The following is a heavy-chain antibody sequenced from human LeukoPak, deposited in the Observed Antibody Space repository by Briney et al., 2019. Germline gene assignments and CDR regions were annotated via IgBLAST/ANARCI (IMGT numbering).Heavy chain of an antibody. CDR1: GGTFSSYA. CDR3: ARVGGGGYSYGPGIAAAGTLTSDY. J-gene: IGHJ4*02. Sequence: GSSVKVSCKASGGTFSSYAISWVRQAPGQGLEWMGWISAYNGNTNYAQKLQGRVTMTTDTSTSTAYMELRSLRSDDTAVYYCARVGGGGYSYGPGIAAAGTLTSDYWGQGTLVTVSS. CDR2: ISAYNGNT. D-gene: IGHD6-13*01. V-gene: IGHV1-18*01.